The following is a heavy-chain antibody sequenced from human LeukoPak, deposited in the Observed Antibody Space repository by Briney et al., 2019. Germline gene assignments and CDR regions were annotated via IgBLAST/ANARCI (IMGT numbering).Heavy chain of an antibody. J-gene: IGHJ5*02. CDR3: ARRSGYSSSWYVNGWFDP. CDR2: INHSGST. CDR1: GGSFSGYY. V-gene: IGHV4-34*01. Sequence: SETLSLTCAVYGGSFSGYYWSWLRQPPGKGLEWIGEINHSGSTNYNPSLKSRVTISVDTSKNQFSLKLSSVTAADTAVYYCARRSGYSSSWYVNGWFDPWGQGTLVTVSS. D-gene: IGHD6-13*01.